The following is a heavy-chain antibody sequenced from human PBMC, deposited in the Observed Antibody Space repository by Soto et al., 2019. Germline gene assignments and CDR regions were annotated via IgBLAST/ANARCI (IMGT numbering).Heavy chain of an antibody. D-gene: IGHD6-19*01. CDR1: GFTFSSYA. Sequence: EVQLLESGGGLVQPGGSLRLSCAASGFTFSSYAMSWVRQAPGKGLEWVSAISGSGGSTYYADSVKGRFTISRDNSKNPLYLQMNSLRDEDTAVYYCAKVPNSSGWAYNWFDPWGQGTLVTASS. J-gene: IGHJ5*02. CDR2: ISGSGGST. V-gene: IGHV3-23*01. CDR3: AKVPNSSGWAYNWFDP.